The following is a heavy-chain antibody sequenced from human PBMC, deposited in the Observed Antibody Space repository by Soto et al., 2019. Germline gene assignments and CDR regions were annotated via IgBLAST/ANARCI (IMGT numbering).Heavy chain of an antibody. CDR1: GGSISSSNW. J-gene: IGHJ6*02. V-gene: IGHV4-4*02. D-gene: IGHD1-26*01. CDR3: ARVSGSYYYGMDV. CDR2: IYHSGST. Sequence: QVQLQESGPGLVKPSGTLSLTCAVSGGSISSSNWWSWVRQAPGKGLEWIGEIYHSGSTNYNPSRKSRVTISVDKSKHQFSLKLSSVTAADTAVYYCARVSGSYYYGMDVWGQGTTVTVSS.